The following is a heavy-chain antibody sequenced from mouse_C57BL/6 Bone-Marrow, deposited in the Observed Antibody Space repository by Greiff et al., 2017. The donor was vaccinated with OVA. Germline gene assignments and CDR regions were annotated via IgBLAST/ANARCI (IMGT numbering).Heavy chain of an antibody. CDR1: GYTFTSYG. CDR2: IYPRSGNT. D-gene: IGHD1-1*01. V-gene: IGHV1-81*01. CDR3: ARSSFYYGSSPWFAY. Sequence: QVQLQQSGAELAMPGASVKLSCKASGYTFTSYGISWVKQRTGQGLEWIGEIYPRSGNTYYNEKFKGKATLTADKSSSTAYMELRSLTSEDSAVYFCARSSFYYGSSPWFAYWGQGTLVTVSA. J-gene: IGHJ3*01.